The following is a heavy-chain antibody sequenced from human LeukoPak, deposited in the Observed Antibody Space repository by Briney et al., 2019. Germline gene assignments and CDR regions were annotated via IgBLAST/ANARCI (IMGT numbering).Heavy chain of an antibody. V-gene: IGHV3-23*01. D-gene: IGHD3-22*01. Sequence: GGSLRLSCAASGFAFSSYGMSWVRQAPGKGLEWVATIGESGGSTYYADSVKGRFTISRDNSKNTLYLQMNSLRAEDTAVYYCAKDRDYDSSGLLDSLFDYWGQGTLVTVSS. J-gene: IGHJ4*02. CDR2: IGESGGST. CDR3: AKDRDYDSSGLLDSLFDY. CDR1: GFAFSSYG.